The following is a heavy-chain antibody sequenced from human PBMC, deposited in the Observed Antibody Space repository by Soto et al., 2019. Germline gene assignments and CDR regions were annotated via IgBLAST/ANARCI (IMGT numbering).Heavy chain of an antibody. CDR2: ISYDGSNK. D-gene: IGHD3-3*01. CDR1: GFTFSSYA. CDR3: AGDLPRHYDFWSGYYTGTHYYYGMDV. J-gene: IGHJ6*02. Sequence: GGSLRLSCAASGFTFSSYAMHWVRQAPGKGLEWVAVISYDGSNKYYADSVKGRFTISRDNSKNTLYLQMNSLRAEDTAVYYCAGDLPRHYDFWSGYYTGTHYYYGMDVWGQGTTVTSP. V-gene: IGHV3-30-3*01.